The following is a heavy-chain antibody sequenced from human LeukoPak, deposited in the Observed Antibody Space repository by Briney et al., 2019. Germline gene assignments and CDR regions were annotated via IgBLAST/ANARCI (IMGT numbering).Heavy chain of an antibody. J-gene: IGHJ4*02. CDR2: IYYSGST. CDR3: ATLGIAVAAIDY. CDR1: GGSISSSSYD. D-gene: IGHD6-19*01. Sequence: SSETLSLTCTVSGGSISSSSYDWGWIRQPPGKGLEWIGSIYYSGSTYYNPSLKSRVTISVDTSKNQFSLKLSSVTAADTAVYYCATLGIAVAAIDYWGQGTLVTVSS. V-gene: IGHV4-39*01.